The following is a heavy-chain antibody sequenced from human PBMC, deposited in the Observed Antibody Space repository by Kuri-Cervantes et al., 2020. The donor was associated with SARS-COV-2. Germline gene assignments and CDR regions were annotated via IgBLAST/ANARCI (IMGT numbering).Heavy chain of an antibody. Sequence: WGSLRLSCAASGFTISSYAMHWVLQAPGKGLEWLAVISYDGSNKYYADSVKGRFTISRDNSKDTLYLQMNSLRAEDTAVYYCARDFRFGELTPIDAFDIWGQGTMVTVSS. J-gene: IGHJ3*02. V-gene: IGHV3-30*04. CDR1: GFTISSYA. CDR2: ISYDGSNK. D-gene: IGHD3-10*01. CDR3: ARDFRFGELTPIDAFDI.